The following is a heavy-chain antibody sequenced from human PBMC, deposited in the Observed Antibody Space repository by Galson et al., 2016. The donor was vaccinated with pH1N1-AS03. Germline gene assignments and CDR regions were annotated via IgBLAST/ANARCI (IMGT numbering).Heavy chain of an antibody. V-gene: IGHV3-30-3*02. CDR1: GFAFSDYT. J-gene: IGHJ4*02. D-gene: IGHD6-19*01. Sequence: SLRLSCAASGFAFSDYTMHCVRQAPGKGLEWVAVTSYNGRNKYYTDSVQGRFSISRDNSKNTLHLQMISLRDEDTAVYFCARSPSSAWHNFDYWGQGALVVVST. CDR3: ARSPSSAWHNFDY. CDR2: TSYNGRNK.